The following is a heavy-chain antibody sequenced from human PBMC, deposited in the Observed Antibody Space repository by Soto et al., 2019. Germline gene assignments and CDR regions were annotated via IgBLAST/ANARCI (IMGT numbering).Heavy chain of an antibody. CDR1: GFPFSSYG. CDR2: ISYDGINK. D-gene: IGHD1-26*01. V-gene: IGHV3-30*18. CDR3: AKRTGSGYYYYYGMDV. Sequence: QVQLVESGEGVVQPGRSLRLSCAASGFPFSSYGMHWVRQAPGKGLEWVAVISYDGINKYYADSVKGRFTISRDNSKITLYLQMNRLRAEDTAVYYCAKRTGSGYYYYYGMDVWGQGTTVTVSS. J-gene: IGHJ6*02.